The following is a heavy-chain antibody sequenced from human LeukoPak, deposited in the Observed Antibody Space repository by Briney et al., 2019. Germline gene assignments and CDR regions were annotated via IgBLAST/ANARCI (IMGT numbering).Heavy chain of an antibody. Sequence: ASVKVSCKASGYTFTGYYMHWVRQAPGQGLEWMGWIHPNSGCTNYAQKFQGRVTMTRDNYISTDSMELSRLRSDDTAVYYCAIWFGELSPFDYWGQGTLVTVSS. CDR1: GYTFTGYY. CDR3: AIWFGELSPFDY. D-gene: IGHD3-10*01. CDR2: IHPNSGCT. V-gene: IGHV1-2*02. J-gene: IGHJ4*02.